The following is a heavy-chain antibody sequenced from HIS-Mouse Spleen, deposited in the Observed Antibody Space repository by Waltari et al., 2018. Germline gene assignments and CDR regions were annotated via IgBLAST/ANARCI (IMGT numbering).Heavy chain of an antibody. Sequence: QVQLQESGPGLVKPSQTLSLTCTVSGGSISSGGYYWSWIRQHPGKGLGWVGYIDYSRSTDYNPSLKSRVTISVDTSKNQFSLKLSSVTAADTAVYYCARGVTIFGVDSYYFDYWGQGTLVTVSS. J-gene: IGHJ4*02. CDR3: ARGVTIFGVDSYYFDY. CDR1: GGSISSGGYY. D-gene: IGHD3-3*01. CDR2: IDYSRST. V-gene: IGHV4-31*03.